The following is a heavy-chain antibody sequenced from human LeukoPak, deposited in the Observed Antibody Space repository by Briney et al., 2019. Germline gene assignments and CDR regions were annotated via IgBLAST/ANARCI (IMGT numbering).Heavy chain of an antibody. CDR2: INPNSGGT. J-gene: IGHJ6*02. CDR1: GYTFTGYY. D-gene: IGHD3-10*01. V-gene: IGHV1-2*02. Sequence: GASVKVSCKASGYTFTGYYMHWVRQAPGQGLEWMGWINPNSGGTNYAQKFQGRVTMTRDTSISTAYMELSRLRSDDTAVYYCARVRSVRGSATYGMDVWGQGTTVTVSS. CDR3: ARVRSVRGSATYGMDV.